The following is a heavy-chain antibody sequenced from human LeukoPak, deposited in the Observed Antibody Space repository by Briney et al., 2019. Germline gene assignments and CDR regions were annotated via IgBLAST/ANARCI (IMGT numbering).Heavy chain of an antibody. Sequence: PGGSLRLSCAASGFTFSSYGMHWVRQAPGKGLEWVAVISYDGSNKYYADSVRGRITISGDNSMNTLYLQMNSLRAEDTAVYYCAKVRWGSDNALDSWGQGTLVTGSS. CDR3: AKVRWGSDNALDS. D-gene: IGHD3-16*01. V-gene: IGHV3-30*18. J-gene: IGHJ4*02. CDR1: GFTFSSYG. CDR2: ISYDGSNK.